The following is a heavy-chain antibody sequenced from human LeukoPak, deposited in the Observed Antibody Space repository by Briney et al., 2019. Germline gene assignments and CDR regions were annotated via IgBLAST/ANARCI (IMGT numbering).Heavy chain of an antibody. CDR2: ISGSGGST. V-gene: IGHV3-23*01. CDR1: GFTFSSYA. J-gene: IGHJ4*02. D-gene: IGHD3-3*01. CDR3: AKAKDSYDFWD. Sequence: GGSLRLSCAASGFTFSSYAMSWVRQAPGKGLEWVSAISGSGGSTYYADSVKGRFTISRDNSKNTLYVQMNSLRAEDTAVYYCAKAKDSYDFWDWGQGTLVTVSA.